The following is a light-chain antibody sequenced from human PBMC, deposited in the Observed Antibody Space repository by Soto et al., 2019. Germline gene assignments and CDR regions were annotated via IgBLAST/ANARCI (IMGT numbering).Light chain of an antibody. CDR2: DAS. Sequence: EIVLTQSPATLSSSPGERATLSCRASQSVSSYLAWYQQKPGQAPRLLIYDASNRATGIPARFCGSGSGTDFTLTISSLEPEDFAVYYCQQRSNWPLTFGQGTRLEIK. J-gene: IGKJ5*01. CDR3: QQRSNWPLT. V-gene: IGKV3-11*01. CDR1: QSVSSY.